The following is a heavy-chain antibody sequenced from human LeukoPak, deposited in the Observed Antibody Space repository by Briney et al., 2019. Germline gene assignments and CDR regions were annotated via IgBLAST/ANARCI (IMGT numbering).Heavy chain of an antibody. CDR1: GFTFDDYA. D-gene: IGHD4-17*01. V-gene: IGHV3-9*01. J-gene: IGHJ6*03. CDR3: ARAGGDDYYYYMDV. Sequence: GGSLRLSCAASGFTFDDYAMHWVRQAPGKGLEWVSGISWNSGSIGYADSVKGRFTISRDNAKNSLYLQMNSLRAEDTALYYCARAGGDDYYYYMDVWGKGTTVTVSS. CDR2: ISWNSGSI.